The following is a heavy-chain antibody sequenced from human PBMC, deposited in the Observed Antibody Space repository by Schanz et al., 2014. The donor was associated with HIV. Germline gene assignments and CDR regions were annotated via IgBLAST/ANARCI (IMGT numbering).Heavy chain of an antibody. CDR1: GFTFRNYA. CDR3: ASTVYPDSSSSDYYYGMDV. J-gene: IGHJ6*02. V-gene: IGHV3-33*01. CDR2: LWFDGSID. Sequence: QVQLVESGGGVVQPGGSLRLSCAASGFTFRNYAMHWVRQVPGKGLEWVAILWFDGSIDYYVDSVRGRFTISRDNSKNTLYLQMNSLRAEDTAVYYCASTVYPDSSSSDYYYGMDVWGQGTTVAVSS. D-gene: IGHD6-6*01.